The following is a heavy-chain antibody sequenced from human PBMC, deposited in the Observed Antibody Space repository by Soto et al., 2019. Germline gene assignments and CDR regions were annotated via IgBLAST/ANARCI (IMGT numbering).Heavy chain of an antibody. CDR1: GFSLSTSGMC. D-gene: IGHD2-2*01. V-gene: IGHV2-70*11. CDR2: IDWDDDK. CDR3: ARQSDCSSTSCYDY. J-gene: IGHJ4*02. Sequence: SGPTLVRPTQTLTLTCTFSGFSLSTSGMCVSWIRQPPGKALEWLARIDWDDDKYYSTSLKTRLTISKDTSKNQVVLTMTNMDPVDTATYYCARQSDCSSTSCYDYWGQGTLVTVSS.